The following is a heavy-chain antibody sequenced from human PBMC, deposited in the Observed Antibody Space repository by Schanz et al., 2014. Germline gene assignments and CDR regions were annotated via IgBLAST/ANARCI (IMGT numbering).Heavy chain of an antibody. J-gene: IGHJ3*01. CDR2: MYINSGST. V-gene: IGHV3-53*01. CDR3: ARDGGRDGYNLAFDV. Sequence: EVQLVESGGGLIQPGGSLRLSCAVSGFTVNTNYMSWVRQAPGKGLEWISSMYINSGSTQYADSVKGRFIISRDSSKNALFLQMNSLRAKDTGVYFCARDGGRDGYNLAFDVWGQGTLVTVSS. D-gene: IGHD5-12*01. CDR1: GFTVNTNY.